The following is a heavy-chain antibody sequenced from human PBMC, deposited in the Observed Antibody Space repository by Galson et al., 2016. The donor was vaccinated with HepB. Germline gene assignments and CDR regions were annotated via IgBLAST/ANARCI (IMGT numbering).Heavy chain of an antibody. D-gene: IGHD6-19*01. V-gene: IGHV3-23*01. Sequence: SLRLSCAASGFPFSTYCMSWVRQAPGKGLEWVSGIRGSGGSIYSADSVKGRFTISRDHSKNTLYLQMNSLRADDTAVYYCAKKLLVAGTATYVFDNWGQGTLVTVSS. J-gene: IGHJ4*02. CDR2: IRGSGGSI. CDR1: GFPFSTYC. CDR3: AKKLLVAGTATYVFDN.